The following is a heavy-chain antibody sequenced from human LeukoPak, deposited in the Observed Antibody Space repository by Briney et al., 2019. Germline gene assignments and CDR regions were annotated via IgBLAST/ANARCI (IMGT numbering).Heavy chain of an antibody. D-gene: IGHD1-26*01. CDR1: GFTFSNAW. Sequence: GGSLRLSCAASGFTFSNAWMNWVRQAPGKGLEWVDRIKSKTDGGTTDYAAPVKGRFTISRDDSKNTLYLQMNSLKTEDTAVYYCTTDRVVGATDFDYWGQGTLVTVSS. CDR3: TTDRVVGATDFDY. J-gene: IGHJ4*02. V-gene: IGHV3-15*07. CDR2: IKSKTDGGTT.